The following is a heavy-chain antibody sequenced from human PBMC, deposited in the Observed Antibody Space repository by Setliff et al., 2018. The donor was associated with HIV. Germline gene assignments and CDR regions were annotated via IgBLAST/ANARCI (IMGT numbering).Heavy chain of an antibody. CDR3: ARGGYSSRWYTWFDP. D-gene: IGHD6-13*01. J-gene: IGHJ5*01. CDR1: GGSINSHY. CDR2: IYYSGST. V-gene: IGHV4-59*11. Sequence: SSETLSLTCTVSGGSINSHYWSWIRQPPGKGLEYIGYIYYSGSTNYNPSLQSRVTISIDTSKKQLFLKVRSVTAADTAVYYCARGGYSSRWYTWFDPWGQGALVHRLL.